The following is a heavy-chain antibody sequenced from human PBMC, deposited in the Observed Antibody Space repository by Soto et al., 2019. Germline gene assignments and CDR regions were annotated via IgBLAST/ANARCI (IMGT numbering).Heavy chain of an antibody. CDR1: GGSFSGYY. J-gene: IGHJ4*02. CDR3: ARESRLTYDFWSGYIPYYFDY. D-gene: IGHD3-3*01. CDR2: INHSGST. Sequence: SATLSLTCAVYGGSFSGYYWSWIRQPPGKGLEWIGEINHSGSTNYNPSLKSRVTISVDTSKNQFSLKLSSVTAADTAVYYCARESRLTYDFWSGYIPYYFDYWGQGTLVTVSS. V-gene: IGHV4-34*01.